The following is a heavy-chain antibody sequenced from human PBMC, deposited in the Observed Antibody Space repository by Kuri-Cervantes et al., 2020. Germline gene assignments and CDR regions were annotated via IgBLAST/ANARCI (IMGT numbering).Heavy chain of an antibody. CDR3: ARSGEYSGSLG. CDR1: GYTFINHG. D-gene: IGHD1-26*01. J-gene: IGHJ4*02. Sequence: ASVKVSCKTSGYTFINHGITWVRQAPGQGLEWMGWISPYNGNTEYAQKFQGRATMTTDTSTSTAYMEVRSLRSDDTAVYYCARSGEYSGSLGWGQGTLVTVSS. CDR2: ISPYNGNT. V-gene: IGHV1-18*01.